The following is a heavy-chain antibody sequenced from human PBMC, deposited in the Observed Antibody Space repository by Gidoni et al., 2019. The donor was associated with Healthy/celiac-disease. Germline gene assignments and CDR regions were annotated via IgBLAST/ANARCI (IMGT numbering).Heavy chain of an antibody. J-gene: IGHJ5*02. V-gene: IGHV1-18*01. D-gene: IGHD3-22*01. CDR3: ARDPAPTYYYDSSGPWWFDP. CDR1: GYTFTSNG. CDR2: ISAYNVNT. Sequence: QVQLVQSGAEVKKPGASVKVSCKASGYTFTSNGISGVRQAPGQGLEWMGWISAYNVNTNYAQKLQGRVTMTQDTSTSTAYMELRILRSDDTAVYYCARDPAPTYYYDSSGPWWFDPWGQGTLVTVSS.